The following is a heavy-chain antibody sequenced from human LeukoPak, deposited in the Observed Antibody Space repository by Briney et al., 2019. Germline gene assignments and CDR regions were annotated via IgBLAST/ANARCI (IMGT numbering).Heavy chain of an antibody. D-gene: IGHD3-3*01. CDR3: ARDQDFGVVIPLDY. Sequence: GGSLRLSCAASGFTFSSYWMSWVRQAPGKGLEWVANIKQDGSEKYYVDSVKGRFTISRDNAKNSLYLQMNSLRAEDTAVYYCARDQDFGVVIPLDYWGQGTLVTVSS. J-gene: IGHJ4*02. CDR1: GFTFSSYW. V-gene: IGHV3-7*01. CDR2: IKQDGSEK.